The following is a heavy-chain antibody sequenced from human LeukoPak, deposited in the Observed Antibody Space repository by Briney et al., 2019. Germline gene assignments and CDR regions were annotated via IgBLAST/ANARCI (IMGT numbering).Heavy chain of an antibody. CDR3: ARDSDRLWFGDNYYGMDV. J-gene: IGHJ6*02. D-gene: IGHD3-10*01. CDR2: INSDGSST. Sequence: GGSLRLSCAASGFTFSSYWMHWVRQAPGKGLVWVSRINSDGSSTSYADSVKGRFTISRDNAKNTLYLQMNSLRAEDTAVYYCARDSDRLWFGDNYYGMDVWGQGTTVTVSS. CDR1: GFTFSSYW. V-gene: IGHV3-74*01.